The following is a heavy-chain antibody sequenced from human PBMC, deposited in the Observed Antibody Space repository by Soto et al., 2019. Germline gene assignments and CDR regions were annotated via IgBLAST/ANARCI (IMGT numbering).Heavy chain of an antibody. CDR2: INPNSGGT. CDR1: GYTFTGYY. D-gene: IGHD6-19*01. CDR3: ARAAEWLVLFY. V-gene: IGHV1-2*04. J-gene: IGHJ4*02. Sequence: ASVKVSCKASGYTFTGYYMHWVRQAPGQGLEWMGWINPNSGGTNYAQKFQGWVTMTRDTSISTAYMELSRLRSDDTAVYYCARAAEWLVLFYWAQRTLVTVSS.